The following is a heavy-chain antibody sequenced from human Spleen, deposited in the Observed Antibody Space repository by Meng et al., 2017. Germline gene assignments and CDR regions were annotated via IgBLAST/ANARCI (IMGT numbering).Heavy chain of an antibody. J-gene: IGHJ4*02. Sequence: QVQLVQPVAEAKKTGASMKVSCKASGYSFITYAMHCVRQAPGQRLEWMGWISADNGNTKYSQKFQGRVTITRDTSANTDYMELSSLRSEDTAFYYCARTTVTGYFDYWGQGTLVTVSS. V-gene: IGHV1-3*01. CDR2: ISADNGNT. CDR3: ARTTVTGYFDY. D-gene: IGHD2-21*02. CDR1: GYSFITYA.